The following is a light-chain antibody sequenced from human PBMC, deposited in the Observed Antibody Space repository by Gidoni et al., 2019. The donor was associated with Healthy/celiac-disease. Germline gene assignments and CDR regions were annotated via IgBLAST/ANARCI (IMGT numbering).Light chain of an antibody. J-gene: IGKJ4*01. CDR1: QSVSSN. CDR3: QQYNNWPPA. CDR2: GAS. Sequence: IVMTQSPATLSVSPGERATLSCRASQSVSSNLAWYQQKPGQAPRLLIYGASTRATGIPARFSGSGSGTEFTLTISSLQSEDFAVYYCQQYNNWPPAFGGETKVEIK. V-gene: IGKV3-15*01.